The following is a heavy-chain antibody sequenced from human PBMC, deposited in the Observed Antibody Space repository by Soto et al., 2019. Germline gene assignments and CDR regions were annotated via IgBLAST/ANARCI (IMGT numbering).Heavy chain of an antibody. D-gene: IGHD1-26*01. CDR3: ARDRGSYALDY. CDR1: GYSFTSHG. Sequence: GASVKVSCKASGYSFTSHGFIWVRQAPGQGLEWMGWISAYNGNTNYAQKVQGRVTMTTDTSTTTAYMELRSLRSDDTAVYYCARDRGSYALDYWGQGTLVTVSS. J-gene: IGHJ4*02. CDR2: ISAYNGNT. V-gene: IGHV1-18*01.